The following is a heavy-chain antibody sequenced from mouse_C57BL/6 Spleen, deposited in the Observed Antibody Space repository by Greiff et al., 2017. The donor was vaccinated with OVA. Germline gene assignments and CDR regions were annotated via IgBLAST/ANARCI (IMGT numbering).Heavy chain of an antibody. CDR1: GYTFTSYW. D-gene: IGHD1-1*01. CDR3: ARDRWNGSRLHFDY. Sequence: QVQLKQPGAELVMPGASVKLSCKASGYTFTSYWMHWVKQRPGQGLEWIGEIDPSDSYTNYNQKFKGKSTLTVDKSSSTAYMQLSSLTSEDSAVYYCARDRWNGSRLHFDYWGQGTTLTVSS. CDR2: IDPSDSYT. J-gene: IGHJ2*01. V-gene: IGHV1-69*01.